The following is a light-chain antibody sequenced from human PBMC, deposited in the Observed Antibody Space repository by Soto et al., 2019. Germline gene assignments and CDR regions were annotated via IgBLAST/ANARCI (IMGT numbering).Light chain of an antibody. J-gene: IGKJ1*01. CDR2: AAS. V-gene: IGKV3D-15*01. CDR3: QQYNHSPT. Sequence: EIVMTQSPATLSVSPGEGATLSCRASQSVSSNLAWYQVRPGQAPRLLFYAASTRATGIPARFSGSGSGTEFTLTISSLQSEDFAVYYWQQYNHSPTFGQGTKVEIK. CDR1: QSVSSN.